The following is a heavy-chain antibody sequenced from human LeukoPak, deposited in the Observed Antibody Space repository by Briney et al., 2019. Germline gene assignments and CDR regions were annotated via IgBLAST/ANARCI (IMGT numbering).Heavy chain of an antibody. CDR2: ISSSSSYI. V-gene: IGHV3-21*01. CDR3: ARPSAVGENY. CDR1: GFTFSSYS. J-gene: IGHJ4*02. Sequence: GGSLRLSCAASGFTFSSYSMNWVRQAPGKGLEWVSPISSSSSYIYYADSVKGRFTISRGNAKNSLYLQVNSLRAEDTAVYYCARPSAVGENYWGQGTLVTVSS. D-gene: IGHD3-10*01.